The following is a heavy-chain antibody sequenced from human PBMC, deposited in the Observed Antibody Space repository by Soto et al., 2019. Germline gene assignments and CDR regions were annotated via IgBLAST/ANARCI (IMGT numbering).Heavy chain of an antibody. CDR1: GFTFSSYW. J-gene: IGHJ4*02. Sequence: GGSLRLSCAASGFTFSSYWMHWVRQAPGKGLVWVSRINSDGSSTSYADSVKGRFTISRDNAKNTLYLQMNSLRAEDTAVYYCASTYGGLIVGATGLILDYWGQGTLVTVSS. D-gene: IGHD1-26*01. CDR2: INSDGSST. CDR3: ASTYGGLIVGATGLILDY. V-gene: IGHV3-74*01.